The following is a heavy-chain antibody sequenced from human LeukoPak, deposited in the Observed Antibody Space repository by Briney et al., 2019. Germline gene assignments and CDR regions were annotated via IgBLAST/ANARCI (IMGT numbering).Heavy chain of an antibody. CDR1: GFTFSSYG. CDR3: ARETYYYDSSGYYYVDY. J-gene: IGHJ4*02. Sequence: GGSLRLSGAGSGFTFSSYGMHWVRQAPGKGLEWVAVIWYDGSNKYYADSVKGRFTISRDNSKNTLYLQMNSLRAEDTAVYYCARETYYYDSSGYYYVDYWGQGTLVTVSS. V-gene: IGHV3-33*01. CDR2: IWYDGSNK. D-gene: IGHD3-22*01.